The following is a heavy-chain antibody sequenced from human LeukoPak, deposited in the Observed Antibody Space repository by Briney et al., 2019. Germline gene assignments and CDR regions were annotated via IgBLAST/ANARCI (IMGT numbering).Heavy chain of an antibody. Sequence: GGSLRLSCGASGFTFSSYWMSWVRQAPGKGLEWVANTMQDGSKKYYVDSVKGRFTISRDNAKNSLFLQMNSLRAEDTAVYYCARGRDSSGWYSDYWGQGTLVTVSS. CDR3: ARGRDSSGWYSDY. V-gene: IGHV3-7*01. CDR2: TMQDGSKK. CDR1: GFTFSSYW. J-gene: IGHJ4*02. D-gene: IGHD6-19*01.